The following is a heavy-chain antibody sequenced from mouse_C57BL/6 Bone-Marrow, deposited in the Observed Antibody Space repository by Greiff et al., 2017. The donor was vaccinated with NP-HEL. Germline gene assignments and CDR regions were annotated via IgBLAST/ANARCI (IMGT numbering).Heavy chain of an antibody. CDR2: IYPGDGDT. J-gene: IGHJ2*01. CDR3: ARSAMEFDY. D-gene: IGHD2-3*01. CDR1: GYAFSSSW. V-gene: IGHV1-82*01. Sequence: VQLQQSGPELVKPGASVKISCKASGYAFSSSWMNWVKRRPGKGLEWIGRIYPGDGDTNYNGKFKGKATLTADKSSSTAYMQLSSLTSEDSAVYFCARSAMEFDYWGQGTTLTVSS.